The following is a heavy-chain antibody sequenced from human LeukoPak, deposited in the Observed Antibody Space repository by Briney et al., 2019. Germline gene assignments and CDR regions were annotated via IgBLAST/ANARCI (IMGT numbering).Heavy chain of an antibody. CDR3: AREDLYGATYYLDY. CDR1: GFNFKTYS. V-gene: IGHV3-30*04. CDR2: ITYDGNNK. Sequence: GGSLRPSCAPSGFNFKTYSMHWVRQAPGKGLEWLAGITYDGNNKYYADSVKGRSNLSRDNPQYTFYLQMDNLLAEDMPLYYCAREDLYGATYYLDYWGQGTLVTVSS. D-gene: IGHD4/OR15-4a*01. J-gene: IGHJ4*02.